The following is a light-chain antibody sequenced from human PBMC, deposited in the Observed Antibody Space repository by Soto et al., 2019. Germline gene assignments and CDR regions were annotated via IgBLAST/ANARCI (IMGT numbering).Light chain of an antibody. J-gene: IGKJ2*01. Sequence: DIVMTQSPDSLAVSLGERATINCKSSQSVLYSSNNKNYLAWYRQKPGQPPKLIIYWASIRESGVPDRISGSGCGTDFTLAISSLQAEYVAVYDCQQYYSTPPYTFGHGTKLEIK. CDR2: WAS. CDR1: QSVLYSSNNKNY. V-gene: IGKV4-1*01. CDR3: QQYYSTPPYT.